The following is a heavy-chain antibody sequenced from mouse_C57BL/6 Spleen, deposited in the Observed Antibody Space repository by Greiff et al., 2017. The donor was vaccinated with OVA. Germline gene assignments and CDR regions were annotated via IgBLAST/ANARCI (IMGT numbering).Heavy chain of an antibody. CDR3: AREEFITSFAY. D-gene: IGHD1-1*01. CDR2: INPNYGTT. Sequence: VQLQQPGPELVKPGASVKISCKASGYSFTDYNMNWVKQSHGKSLEWIGVINPNYGTTSYNQKFKGKATMTVDKSSSTAYMQLNSLTSEDSAVYYCAREEFITSFAYWGQGTLVTVSA. J-gene: IGHJ3*01. V-gene: IGHV1-39*01. CDR1: GYSFTDYN.